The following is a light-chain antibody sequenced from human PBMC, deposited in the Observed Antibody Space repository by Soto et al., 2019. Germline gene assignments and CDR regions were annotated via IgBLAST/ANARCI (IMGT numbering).Light chain of an antibody. CDR3: QQYGNSPFT. CDR1: QSVTGDK. J-gene: IGKJ2*01. Sequence: EIVLTQSPGPLSLSPGNSAALSCRASQSVTGDKVAWYQQRPGQAPRLLIYGRSTRATDIPARFRGSGSGTDYTLTINRLEPEDLALYYCQQYGNSPFTFGQGTKLEI. V-gene: IGKV3-20*01. CDR2: GRS.